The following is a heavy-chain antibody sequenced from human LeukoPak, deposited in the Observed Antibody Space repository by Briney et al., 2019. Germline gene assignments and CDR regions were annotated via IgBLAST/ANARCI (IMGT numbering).Heavy chain of an antibody. CDR1: GGTFSSYA. V-gene: IGHV1-69*05. D-gene: IGHD6-13*01. J-gene: IGHJ4*02. CDR2: FIPIVGTA. CDR3: ARDYGDSSSWYGGY. Sequence: SVKVSCKASGGTFSSYAITWVRQAPGQGLEWMGGFIPIVGTANYAQKFQGRVTITTDESTSTAYMELSSLRSEDTAVYYCARDYGDSSSWYGGYWGQGTLVTVSS.